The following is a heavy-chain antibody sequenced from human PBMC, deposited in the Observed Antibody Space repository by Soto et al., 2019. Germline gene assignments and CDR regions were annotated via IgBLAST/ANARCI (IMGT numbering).Heavy chain of an antibody. Sequence: SETLSLTCTVSGGSISSGGYYWSWIRQHPGKGLEWIGYIYYSGSTNYNPSLKSRVTISVDTSKNQFSLKLSSVTAADTAVYYCARDFFGYCSGGSCYRTNWFDPWGQGTLVTVSS. J-gene: IGHJ5*02. CDR2: IYYSGST. CDR3: ARDFFGYCSGGSCYRTNWFDP. CDR1: GGSISSGGYY. V-gene: IGHV4-61*08. D-gene: IGHD2-15*01.